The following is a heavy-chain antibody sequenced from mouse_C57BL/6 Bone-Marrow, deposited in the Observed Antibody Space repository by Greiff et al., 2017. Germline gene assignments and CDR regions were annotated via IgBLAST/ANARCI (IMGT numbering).Heavy chain of an antibody. CDR1: GYTFTSYW. D-gene: IGHD1-1*01. CDR2: IDPSDSYT. V-gene: IGHV1-59*01. J-gene: IGHJ3*01. CDR3: AREGDYYYAAWFAY. Sequence: QVQLQQPGAELVRPGTSVKLSCKASGYTFTSYWMHWVKQRPGQGLEWIGVIDPSDSYTNYNQKFKGKATLTVDTSSSTAYMQRSSLTSEDSAVYYCAREGDYYYAAWFAYWGQGTLVTVSA.